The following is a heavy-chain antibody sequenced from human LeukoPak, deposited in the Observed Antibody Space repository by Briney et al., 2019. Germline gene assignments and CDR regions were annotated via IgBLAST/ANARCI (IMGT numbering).Heavy chain of an antibody. J-gene: IGHJ6*02. Sequence: ASVKVSCKASGYTFTSYDINWVRQATGQGLEWMGWMNPNSGNIGYAQKFQGRVTMTRNTSISTAYMELSSLRSEDTAVYYCARYYCSGGSCYHFYYYYGMDVWGQGTTVTVSS. V-gene: IGHV1-8*01. CDR3: ARYYCSGGSCYHFYYYYGMDV. D-gene: IGHD2-15*01. CDR1: GYTFTSYD. CDR2: MNPNSGNI.